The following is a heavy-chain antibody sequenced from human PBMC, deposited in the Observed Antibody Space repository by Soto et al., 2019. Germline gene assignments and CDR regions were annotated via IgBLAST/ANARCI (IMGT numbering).Heavy chain of an antibody. V-gene: IGHV2-5*01. CDR1: GFSLNTRAVG. CDR2: INWNDDK. CDR3: AHRHDLGGFDI. J-gene: IGHJ3*02. D-gene: IGHD2-15*01. Sequence: GSCPTLVNPTQTLTLTCTFSGFSLNTRAVGXGWIRQPPGKALEWLALINWNDDKRYSPSLKDRLTITKDTSKNHVVLTMTNIDPVDTATYYCAHRHDLGGFDIWGQGTTVTV.